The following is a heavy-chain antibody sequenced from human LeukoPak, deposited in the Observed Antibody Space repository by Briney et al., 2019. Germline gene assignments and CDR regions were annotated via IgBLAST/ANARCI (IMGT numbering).Heavy chain of an antibody. CDR2: IFRSGNT. CDR1: GGSISSSSYN. V-gene: IGHV4-39*01. CDR3: ARTRHDFGDYDDAFDI. J-gene: IGHJ3*02. Sequence: SETLSLTCSVSGGSISSSSYNWGWIRQPPGKGLEWTGTIFRSGNTHFHPSLKSRLTMSVDTSKNQISLELRSVTAADTAMYYCARTRHDFGDYDDAFDIWGQGTMVIVSS. D-gene: IGHD4-17*01.